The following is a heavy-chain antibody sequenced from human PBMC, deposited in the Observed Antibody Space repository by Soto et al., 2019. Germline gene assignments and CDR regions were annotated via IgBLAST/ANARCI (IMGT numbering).Heavy chain of an antibody. CDR3: AKDWDYRGDLDY. V-gene: IGHV3-30*18. CDR2: ISNDGSKK. J-gene: IGHJ4*02. Sequence: QVQLVESGGGVVQPGTSLRLSCAASGITFTNYGMHWVRQARGKGLEWVATISNDGSKKYNADSVKGRFTISRDNSKNMLYLQMNSLRPEDTAVYYCAKDWDYRGDLDYWGQGTLVTVSS. CDR1: GITFTNYG. D-gene: IGHD3-10*01.